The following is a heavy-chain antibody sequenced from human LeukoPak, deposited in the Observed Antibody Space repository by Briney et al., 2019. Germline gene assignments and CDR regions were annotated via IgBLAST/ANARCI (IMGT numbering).Heavy chain of an antibody. CDR3: AREHDMYYFDY. Sequence: GGSLRLSCAASGFTFRSYNMNWVRQAPGKGLEWVSYISSSSSTIYYADSVKGRFTISRDNAKNSLYLQMNSLRAEDTAVYYCAREHDMYYFDYWGQGTLVTVSS. CDR1: GFTFRSYN. J-gene: IGHJ4*02. CDR2: ISSSSSTI. V-gene: IGHV3-48*01.